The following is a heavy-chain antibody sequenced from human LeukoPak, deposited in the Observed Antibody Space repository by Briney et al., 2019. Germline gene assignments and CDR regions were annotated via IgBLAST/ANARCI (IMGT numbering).Heavy chain of an antibody. Sequence: SETLSLTCTVSGDSINSGAYYWNWIRQPPGKGLEWIGYIYHSGITNYTPSLKSRVTISVDKSKNQFSLKLCSVTAADTAVYYCARMVRFGECGMDVWGQGTTVTVSS. CDR1: GDSINSGAYY. D-gene: IGHD3-10*01. CDR2: IYHSGIT. V-gene: IGHV4-30-2*01. J-gene: IGHJ6*02. CDR3: ARMVRFGECGMDV.